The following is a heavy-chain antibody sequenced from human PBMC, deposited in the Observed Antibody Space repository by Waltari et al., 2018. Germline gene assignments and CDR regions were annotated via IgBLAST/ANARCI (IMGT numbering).Heavy chain of an antibody. CDR1: GFTFRDFA. V-gene: IGHV3-23*01. Sequence: EVQLLESGGGMVQPGGSLRLYCQVSGFTFRDFAMTWVRQAPGKGLEWVALVGSSGAATYYADSVKGRFSISRDNSRNTLYLQMNSLRAEDTAMYYCAKRGAPGELWFFDYWGQGNLVTVSS. CDR2: VGSSGAAT. D-gene: IGHD2-21*01. J-gene: IGHJ4*02. CDR3: AKRGAPGELWFFDY.